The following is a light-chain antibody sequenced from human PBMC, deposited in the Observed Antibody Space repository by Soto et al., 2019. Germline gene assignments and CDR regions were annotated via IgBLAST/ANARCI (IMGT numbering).Light chain of an antibody. CDR2: GAS. CDR1: QSVRRNY. Sequence: EIVLTQSPGTLSLSPGDRATLSCRASQSVRRNYLAWYQQKPGQAPRLLLYGASSRATGIPDRFSGSGSGTDFALTISRLKPEDFAVYYCQQYDTSPPLTFGGVTKVEIK. J-gene: IGKJ4*01. V-gene: IGKV3-20*01. CDR3: QQYDTSPPLT.